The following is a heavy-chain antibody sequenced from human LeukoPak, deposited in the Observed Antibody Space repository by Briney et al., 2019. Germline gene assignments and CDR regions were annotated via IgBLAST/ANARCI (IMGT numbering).Heavy chain of an antibody. Sequence: SETLSLTCTVSGGSISSHCWSWIRQPPGKGLEWIGHIYYSGNTNYKPSLKSRVTISVDTSKNQFSLKLSSVTAADTAVYYCARDKEMATMYYYGMDVWGQGTTVTVSS. J-gene: IGHJ6*02. CDR3: ARDKEMATMYYYGMDV. V-gene: IGHV4-59*11. D-gene: IGHD5-24*01. CDR2: IYYSGNT. CDR1: GGSISSHC.